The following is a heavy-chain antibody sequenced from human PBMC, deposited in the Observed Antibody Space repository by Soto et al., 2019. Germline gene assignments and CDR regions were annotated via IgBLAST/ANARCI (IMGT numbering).Heavy chain of an antibody. CDR3: ATSYGSGSTHFDY. V-gene: IGHV1-69*02. D-gene: IGHD3-10*01. Sequence: QVQLVQSGAELKKPGSSVKVSCSASGGTFNSYTIHWVRQAPGQGLEWVGRVNPIVGMSTSALKFQRRVTINADRSTSKAYMDLSSLKSEDTAVYYCATSYGSGSTHFDYWGQGTRVTVSS. J-gene: IGHJ4*02. CDR2: VNPIVGMS. CDR1: GGTFNSYT.